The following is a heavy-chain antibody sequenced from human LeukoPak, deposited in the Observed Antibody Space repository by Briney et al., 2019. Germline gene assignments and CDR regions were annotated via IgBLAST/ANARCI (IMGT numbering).Heavy chain of an antibody. V-gene: IGHV1-18*01. CDR3: AKDGPTTITMVGVGKTRSSSDLEY. Sequence: ASVKVSCKASGYTFTSYGISWVRQAPGQGLEWMGWISAYNGDTNYAQKLQGRVTMTTDTSTSTAYMELRSLRSYDTAVYYCAKDGPTTITMVGVGKTRSSSDLEYWGQGNPVTVSS. D-gene: IGHD3-22*01. CDR1: GYTFTSYG. CDR2: ISAYNGDT. J-gene: IGHJ4*02.